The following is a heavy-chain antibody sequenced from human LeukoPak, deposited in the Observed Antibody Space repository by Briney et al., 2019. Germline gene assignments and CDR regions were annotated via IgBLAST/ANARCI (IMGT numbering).Heavy chain of an antibody. J-gene: IGHJ4*02. Sequence: ASVKVSCKASGYTFTSYDINWVRQATGKGLEWMGGFDPEDGETIYAQKFQGRVTMTEDTSTDTAYMELSSLRSEDTAVYYCATGAWNYVDYWGQGTLVTVSS. V-gene: IGHV1-24*01. CDR2: FDPEDGET. D-gene: IGHD3-16*01. CDR1: GYTFTSYD. CDR3: ATGAWNYVDY.